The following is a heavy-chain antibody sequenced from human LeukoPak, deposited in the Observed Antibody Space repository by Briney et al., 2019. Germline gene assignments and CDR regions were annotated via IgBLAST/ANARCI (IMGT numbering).Heavy chain of an antibody. J-gene: IGHJ3*02. CDR3: ARKPTTSDAFDM. CDR1: GDSISSYY. Sequence: SETLSLTCSVSGDSISSYYWSWIRQPPGKGLEWIGYIYYSGSTNYNPSLKSRVTISVDTSKNQFSLKLRSVTAADTAVYYCARKPTTSDAFDMWGQGTMVTVSS. V-gene: IGHV4-59*01. D-gene: IGHD1-26*01. CDR2: IYYSGST.